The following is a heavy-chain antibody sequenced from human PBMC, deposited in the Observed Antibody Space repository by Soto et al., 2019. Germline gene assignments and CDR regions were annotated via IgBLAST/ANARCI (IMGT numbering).Heavy chain of an antibody. J-gene: IGHJ6*02. CDR1: GGTFSSYA. CDR2: IIPIFGTA. D-gene: IGHD2-15*01. CDR3: ASTNIVVVVAANDYGMDV. V-gene: IGHV1-69*01. Sequence: QVQLVQSGAEVKKPGSSVKVSCKASGGTFSSYAISWVRQAPGQGLEWMGGIIPIFGTANYAQKFQGRVTITADESTSTAYMELSSLRSEDTAVYYCASTNIVVVVAANDYGMDVWGQGTPVTVSS.